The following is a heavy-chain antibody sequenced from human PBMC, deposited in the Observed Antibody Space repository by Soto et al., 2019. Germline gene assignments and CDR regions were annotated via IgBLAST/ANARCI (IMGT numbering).Heavy chain of an antibody. J-gene: IGHJ4*02. D-gene: IGHD6-13*01. Sequence: PGESLKMSCNGSGFTFTIYCIAWVLQMPGKGLEWMGIIYPGDSDTRYSPSFQGQVTISADKSISTAYLQWSSLKASDTAMYYCARYPGQIIAAAGPYFDYWGQGTLVTVSS. V-gene: IGHV5-51*01. CDR3: ARYPGQIIAAAGPYFDY. CDR2: IYPGDSDT. CDR1: GFTFTIYC.